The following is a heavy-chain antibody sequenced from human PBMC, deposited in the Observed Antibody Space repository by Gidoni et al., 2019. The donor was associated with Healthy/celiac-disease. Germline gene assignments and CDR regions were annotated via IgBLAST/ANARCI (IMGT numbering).Heavy chain of an antibody. CDR1: GFTFSSYA. Sequence: QVQLVESGGGVVQPGRSLRLSCAASGFTFSSYAMHWVRQAPGKGLEEVAVMSYDGSNKDYADSVKGRFTISRDNSKNTLYLQMNSLRAEDTAVYYCARESRPDSFFDYLGQGTLVTVSS. CDR2: MSYDGSNK. J-gene: IGHJ4*02. CDR3: ARESRPDSFFDY. D-gene: IGHD3-22*01. V-gene: IGHV3-30*04.